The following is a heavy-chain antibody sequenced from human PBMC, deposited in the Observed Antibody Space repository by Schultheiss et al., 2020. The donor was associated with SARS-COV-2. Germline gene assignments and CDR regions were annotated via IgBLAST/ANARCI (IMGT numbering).Heavy chain of an antibody. V-gene: IGHV3-66*01. CDR1: GFTFSSYS. J-gene: IGHJ5*02. Sequence: GGSLRLSCAASGFTFSSYSMNWVRQAPGKGLEWVSVIYSGGSTYYADSVKGRFTISRDNSKNTLYLQMNSLRAEDTAVYYCARGYCSGGSCLNWFDPWGQGTLVTVSS. D-gene: IGHD2-15*01. CDR3: ARGYCSGGSCLNWFDP. CDR2: IYSGGST.